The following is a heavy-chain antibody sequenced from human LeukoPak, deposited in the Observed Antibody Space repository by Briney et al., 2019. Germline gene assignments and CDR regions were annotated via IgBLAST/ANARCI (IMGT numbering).Heavy chain of an antibody. CDR1: GFTSDDYA. Sequence: PGRSLRLSCAASGFTSDDYAMHWVRQAPGKGLEWVSGISWNSGSIGYADSVKGRFTISRDNAKNSLYLQMNSLRAEDTALYYCAKDILVGSGSYSAFDYWGQGTLVTVSS. V-gene: IGHV3-9*02. CDR3: AKDILVGSGSYSAFDY. J-gene: IGHJ4*02. D-gene: IGHD1-26*01. CDR2: ISWNSGSI.